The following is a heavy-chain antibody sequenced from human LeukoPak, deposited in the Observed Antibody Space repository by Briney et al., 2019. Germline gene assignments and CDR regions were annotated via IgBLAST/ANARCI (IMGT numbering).Heavy chain of an antibody. Sequence: SETLSLTCTVSGGSISSDSYYWAWIRQPPGEGLEWIASIYYSGSTYYNPSLKSRVTISVDTSRNQFSLKLSSVTAADTAVYYCAKAVTTLDFDYWGQGTLVTVSS. CDR3: AKAVTTLDFDY. CDR2: IYYSGST. CDR1: GGSISSDSYY. J-gene: IGHJ4*02. V-gene: IGHV4-39*01. D-gene: IGHD4-17*01.